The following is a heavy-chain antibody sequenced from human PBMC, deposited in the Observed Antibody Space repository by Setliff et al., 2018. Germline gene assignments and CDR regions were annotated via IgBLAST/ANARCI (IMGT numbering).Heavy chain of an antibody. CDR3: AKPRLELRWGFEY. J-gene: IGHJ4*02. V-gene: IGHV3-23*03. CDR2: MYRGDRST. CDR1: GFTFTDYA. D-gene: IGHD1-7*01. Sequence: PGGSLRLSCVASGFTFTDYAMSWVRQAPGKGLEWVSTMYRGDRSTFYADSVQGRFIIFRDGSKNTLYLQMDSLRGEDTAVYYCAKPRLELRWGFEYWGQGTPVTVSS.